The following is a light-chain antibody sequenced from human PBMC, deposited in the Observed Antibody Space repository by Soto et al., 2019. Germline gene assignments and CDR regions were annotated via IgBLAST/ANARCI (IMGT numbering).Light chain of an antibody. CDR2: GAS. Sequence: EIVLTQSPGTLSLSPGERATLSCRASQSVSSSYLAWYQQKPGQAPRLLIYGASSRATCIPDRFSGSGSGTDFTLTISSLEPEDFAVYYCQQYGSSPWAFGQGTKVEIK. J-gene: IGKJ1*01. CDR1: QSVSSSY. CDR3: QQYGSSPWA. V-gene: IGKV3-20*01.